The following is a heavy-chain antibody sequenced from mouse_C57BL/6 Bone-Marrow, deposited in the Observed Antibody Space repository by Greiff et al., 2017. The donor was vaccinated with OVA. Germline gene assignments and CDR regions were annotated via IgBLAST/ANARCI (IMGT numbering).Heavy chain of an antibody. CDR3: ARRGYYGSSPWYFDV. V-gene: IGHV1-64*01. J-gene: IGHJ1*03. Sequence: QVHVKQPGAELVKPGASVKLSCKASGYTFTSYRMHWVKQRPEQGLEWIGMIHPNSGSTNYNEKFKSKATLTVDKSSSTAYMQLSSLTSEDSAVYYCARRGYYGSSPWYFDVWGTGTTVTVSS. CDR2: IHPNSGST. D-gene: IGHD1-1*01. CDR1: GYTFTSYR.